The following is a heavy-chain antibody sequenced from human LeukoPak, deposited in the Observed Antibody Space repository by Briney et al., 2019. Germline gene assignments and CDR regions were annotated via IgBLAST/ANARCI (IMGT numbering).Heavy chain of an antibody. Sequence: PGGSLRLSCAASGFTVSSNYMSWVRQAPGKGLEWVSAISGSGGSTYYADSVKGRFTISRDNSKNTLYLQMNSLRAEDTAVYYCAKTLVVPAAIFDYWGQGTLVTVSS. D-gene: IGHD2-2*01. CDR2: ISGSGGST. V-gene: IGHV3-23*01. J-gene: IGHJ4*02. CDR1: GFTVSSNY. CDR3: AKTLVVPAAIFDY.